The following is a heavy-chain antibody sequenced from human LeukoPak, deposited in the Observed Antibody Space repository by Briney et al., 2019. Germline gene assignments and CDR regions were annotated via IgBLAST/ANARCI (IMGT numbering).Heavy chain of an antibody. D-gene: IGHD2-2*01. CDR1: GGSISSSSYY. Sequence: SETLSLTCTVSGGSISSSSYYWGWIRQPPGKGLEWIGEINHSGSTNYNPSLKSRVTISVDTSKNQFSLKLSSVTAADTAVYYCARDPGYCSSTSCYSSWFDPWGQGTLVTVSS. J-gene: IGHJ5*02. CDR2: INHSGST. V-gene: IGHV4-39*07. CDR3: ARDPGYCSSTSCYSSWFDP.